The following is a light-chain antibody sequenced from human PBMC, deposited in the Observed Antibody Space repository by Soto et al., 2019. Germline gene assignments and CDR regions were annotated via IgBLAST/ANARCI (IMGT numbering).Light chain of an antibody. Sequence: IMMTPSPATLAVSPGERATLSCRATQTIGSNLAWYQQKPGQPPRLLIYGASTRATDIPARFTGSGSGTEFTLTISSLQSEDFAIYYCQQYNNWPPTWTFGQGTKVDNK. CDR3: QQYNNWPPTWT. CDR2: GAS. J-gene: IGKJ1*01. CDR1: QTIGSN. V-gene: IGKV3-15*01.